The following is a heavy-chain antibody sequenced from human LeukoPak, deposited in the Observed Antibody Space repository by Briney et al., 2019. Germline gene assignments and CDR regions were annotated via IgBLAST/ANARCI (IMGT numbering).Heavy chain of an antibody. CDR3: AKTGGIAAAH. J-gene: IGHJ4*02. D-gene: IGHD6-13*01. CDR2: ISGSGGST. V-gene: IGHV3-23*01. CDR1: GFTFSTYG. Sequence: GGSLRLSCAASGFTFSTYGMTWVRQAPGRGLEWVSAISGSGGSTYYADSVKGRFTISRDNSKNTLYLQMNSLRAEDTALYYCAKTGGIAAAHWGQGTLVTVSS.